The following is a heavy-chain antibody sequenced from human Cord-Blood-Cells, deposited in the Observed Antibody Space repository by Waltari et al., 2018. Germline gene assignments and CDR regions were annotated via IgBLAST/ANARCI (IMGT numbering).Heavy chain of an antibody. D-gene: IGHD4-17*01. J-gene: IGHJ3*02. CDR3: ASSAVTTGAFDI. Sequence: QVQLQESGPGLVKPSQTLSLTRTVSGVSISSGASYCRWIRQPPGKGLEWIGYIYYSGSTYYNPSLKSRVTISVDTSKNQFSLKLSSVTAADTAVYYCASSAVTTGAFDIWGQGTMVTVSS. V-gene: IGHV4-30-4*01. CDR2: IYYSGST. CDR1: GVSISSGASY.